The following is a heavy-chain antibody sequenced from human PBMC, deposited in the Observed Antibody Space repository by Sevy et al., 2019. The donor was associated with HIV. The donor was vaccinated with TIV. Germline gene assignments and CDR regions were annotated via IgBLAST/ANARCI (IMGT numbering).Heavy chain of an antibody. CDR2: IYYNDHI. V-gene: IGHV4-59*08. CDR3: AGENAWGRGYS. CDR1: GGSITSLY. Sequence: SETLSLTCTVSGGSITSLYWNWIRQPPGKGLEWIANIYYNDHINYNPSLKSPVTLSLDTSKNQFSLRLGSVTAADTAMYYCAGENAWGRGYSWGQGTLVTVSS. D-gene: IGHD1-26*01. J-gene: IGHJ4*02.